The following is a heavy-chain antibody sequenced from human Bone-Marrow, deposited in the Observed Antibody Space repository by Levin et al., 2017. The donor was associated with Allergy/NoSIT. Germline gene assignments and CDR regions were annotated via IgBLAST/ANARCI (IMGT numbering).Heavy chain of an antibody. D-gene: IGHD5-12*01. V-gene: IGHV3-30*02. Sequence: GESLKISCSASQFVFSAHPMHWVRLAPGTGLEWVAPLASDGDYTYYRKSLMGRFPISRDNSDNKLYLEMKNLRSDDTVVYYCACGGGYDYEGRRDHYIDMWCQGTLVTV. CDR1: QFVFSAHP. J-gene: IGHJ4*02. CDR2: LASDGDYT. CDR3: ACGGGYDYEGRRDHYIDM.